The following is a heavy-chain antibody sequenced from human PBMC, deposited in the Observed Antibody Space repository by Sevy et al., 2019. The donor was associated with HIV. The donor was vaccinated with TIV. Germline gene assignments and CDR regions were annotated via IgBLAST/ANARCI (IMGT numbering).Heavy chain of an antibody. Sequence: GGSLRLSCAASGFTFSSYGMHWVRQAPGKGLEWVAVISYDGSNKYYADSVKGRFTISRDNSKNTRYLQMNSLRAEDTAVYYCAKDGELGYYDSSGYYSYYFDYWGQGTLVTVSS. J-gene: IGHJ4*02. CDR1: GFTFSSYG. CDR2: ISYDGSNK. D-gene: IGHD3-22*01. CDR3: AKDGELGYYDSSGYYSYYFDY. V-gene: IGHV3-30*18.